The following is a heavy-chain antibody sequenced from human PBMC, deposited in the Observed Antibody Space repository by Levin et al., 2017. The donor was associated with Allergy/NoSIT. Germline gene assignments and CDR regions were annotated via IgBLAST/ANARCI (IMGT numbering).Heavy chain of an antibody. Sequence: SETLSLTCTVSGGSISSGDYYWSWIRQPPGTGLEWIGYIYYSGSTYYNPSLKSRVTISVDTSKNQFSLKLSSVTTADTAVYYCARFLTGYDAFDIWGQGTMVTVSS. CDR1: GGSISSGDYY. CDR3: ARFLTGYDAFDI. J-gene: IGHJ3*02. V-gene: IGHV4-30-4*01. CDR2: IYYSGST. D-gene: IGHD3-9*01.